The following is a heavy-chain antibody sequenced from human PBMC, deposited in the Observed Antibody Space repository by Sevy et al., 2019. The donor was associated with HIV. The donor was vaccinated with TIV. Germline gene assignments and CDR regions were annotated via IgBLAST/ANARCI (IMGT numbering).Heavy chain of an antibody. V-gene: IGHV3-20*04. CDR1: GFTFDDYG. CDR2: INWNGGTT. Sequence: GGSLRLSCAASGFTFDDYGMSWVRQAPGKGLEWVSGINWNGGTTGYADSVKGRFTVSRDNAKNSLFMQMVSLRAEDTAFYYCARDRGLLVGTTTDFWGQGTLVTVSS. J-gene: IGHJ4*02. CDR3: ARDRGLLVGTTTDF. D-gene: IGHD1-26*01.